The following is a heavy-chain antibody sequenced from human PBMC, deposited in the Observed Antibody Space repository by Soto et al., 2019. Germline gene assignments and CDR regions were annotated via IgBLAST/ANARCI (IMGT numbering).Heavy chain of an antibody. V-gene: IGHV3-23*01. D-gene: IGHD6-19*01. CDR2: ISGSGGST. Sequence: GGSLRLSCAASGFTFSSYAMSWVRQAPGKGLEWVSAISGSGGSTYYADSVKGRFTISRDNAKNSLYLQMNSLRAEDTAVYYRARKQVAGAFDYWGQGTLVTVSS. J-gene: IGHJ4*02. CDR1: GFTFSSYA. CDR3: ARKQVAGAFDY.